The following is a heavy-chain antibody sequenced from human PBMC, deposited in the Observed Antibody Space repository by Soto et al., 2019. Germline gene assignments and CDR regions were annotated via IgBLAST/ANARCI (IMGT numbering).Heavy chain of an antibody. CDR2: IIALHGIT. Sequence: EASVKVSCKASGDTFSTYSITWVRQAPGQRLEWMGRIIALHGITNYAQKFQGRVTMTTDTSTSTAYMELRSLRSDDTAVYYCARTYKLELLIDYWGQGTLVTVSS. D-gene: IGHD1-7*01. CDR1: GDTFSTYS. CDR3: ARTYKLELLIDY. J-gene: IGHJ4*02. V-gene: IGHV1-18*04.